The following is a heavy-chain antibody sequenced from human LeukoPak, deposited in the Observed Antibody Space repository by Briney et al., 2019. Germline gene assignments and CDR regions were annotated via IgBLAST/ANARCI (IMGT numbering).Heavy chain of an antibody. D-gene: IGHD3-3*01. V-gene: IGHV4-39*01. CDR1: GGSISSSSYY. CDR3: ARHALPATFGALLLQLGYGMDV. J-gene: IGHJ6*02. CDR2: IYYSGST. Sequence: SSETLSLTCTVSGGSISSSSYYWGWIRQPPGKGLEWIGSIYYSGSTYYNPSLKSRVTISVDTSKNQFSLKLSSVTAADTAVYYCARHALPATFGALLLQLGYGMDVWGQGTTVTVSS.